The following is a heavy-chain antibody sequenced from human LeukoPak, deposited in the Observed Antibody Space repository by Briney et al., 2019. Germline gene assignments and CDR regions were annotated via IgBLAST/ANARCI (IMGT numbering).Heavy chain of an antibody. D-gene: IGHD3-16*02. Sequence: GGSLRLSCAASGFTFSDYNMHWVRQAPGKGLEWVAVISYDGSNKYYADSVKGRFTISRDNPKNTVYLQMNSLRAEDTAVYYCAKALTGYYYYMDVWGKGTTVTVSS. J-gene: IGHJ6*03. CDR1: GFTFSDYN. CDR3: AKALTGYYYYMDV. CDR2: ISYDGSNK. V-gene: IGHV3-30*18.